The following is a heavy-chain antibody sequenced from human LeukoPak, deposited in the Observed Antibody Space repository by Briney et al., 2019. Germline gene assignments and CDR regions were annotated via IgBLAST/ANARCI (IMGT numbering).Heavy chain of an antibody. CDR3: AKDRGWGGRSNFDY. Sequence: PGGSLRLSCAASGFTFSNNAMTWVRQAPGKGLECVSAITGTIATGDPPYYADSVKGRFTISRDNSKNTLYLQMNSLRAEDTAVYYCAKDRGWGGRSNFDYWGQGTLVTVSS. CDR2: ITGTIATGDPP. J-gene: IGHJ4*02. CDR1: GFTFSNNA. V-gene: IGHV3-23*01. D-gene: IGHD7-27*01.